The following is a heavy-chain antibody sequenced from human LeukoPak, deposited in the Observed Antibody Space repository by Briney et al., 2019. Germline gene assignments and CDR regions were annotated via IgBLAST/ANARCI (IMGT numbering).Heavy chain of an antibody. V-gene: IGHV4-39*07. CDR1: GGSISSSSYY. CDR3: ARDGYCSSTSCYIGNWFDP. CDR2: IYYSGST. J-gene: IGHJ5*02. Sequence: SETLSLTCTVSGGSISSSSYYWGWIRQPPGKGLEWIGSIYYSGSTYYNPSLKSRVTISVDTSKNQFSLKLSSVTAADTAVYYCARDGYCSSTSCYIGNWFDPWGQGTLVTVSS. D-gene: IGHD2-2*02.